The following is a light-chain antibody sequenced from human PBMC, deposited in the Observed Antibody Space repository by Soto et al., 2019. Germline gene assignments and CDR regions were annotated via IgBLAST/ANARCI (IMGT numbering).Light chain of an antibody. CDR3: LQYHAYPRT. CDR2: EAS. Sequence: DIQMTQSPSSLSASVGDRVTITCRASQDITNDLDWFQQKPGKAPKSLIYEASILHSGVPSKFRGSGFGTDFTLTISSPQPEDFATYFCLQYHAYPRTFGQGTKVDI. CDR1: QDITND. V-gene: IGKV1-16*02. J-gene: IGKJ1*01.